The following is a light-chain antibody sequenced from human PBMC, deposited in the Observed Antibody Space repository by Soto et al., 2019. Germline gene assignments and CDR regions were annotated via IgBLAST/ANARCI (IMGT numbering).Light chain of an antibody. CDR2: GAS. V-gene: IGKV3D-15*01. CDR1: QSVSTN. CDR3: LQYNNRPPYT. J-gene: IGKJ2*01. Sequence: EVVVTQSPATLSVAPGESATFSCRTCQSVSTNVAWYQHRPGQPPRLLIYGASTRATGIPARFSGSGSRTQFTLTISSLQSEDFALYYCLQYNNRPPYTFGQGTQLEIK.